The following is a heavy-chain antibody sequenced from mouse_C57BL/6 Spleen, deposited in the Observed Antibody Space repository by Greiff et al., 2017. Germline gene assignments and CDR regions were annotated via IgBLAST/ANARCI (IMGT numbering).Heavy chain of an antibody. CDR1: GYAFSSSW. J-gene: IGHJ4*01. Sequence: QVQLKQSGPELVKPGASVKISCKASGYAFSSSWMNWVKQRPGKGLEWIGRIYPGDGDTNYNGKFKGKATLTADKYSSTAYMQLSSLTSEDSAVYFCAPYYYGSSYAMDYWGQGTSVTVSS. CDR3: APYYYGSSYAMDY. D-gene: IGHD1-1*01. CDR2: IYPGDGDT. V-gene: IGHV1-82*01.